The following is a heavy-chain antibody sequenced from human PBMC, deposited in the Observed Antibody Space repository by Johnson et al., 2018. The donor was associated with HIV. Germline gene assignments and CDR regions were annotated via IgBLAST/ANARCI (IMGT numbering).Heavy chain of an antibody. CDR3: ASSSPRDAFDI. CDR2: IGTAGDT. CDR1: GFTFSSYD. V-gene: IGHV3-13*01. Sequence: VQLVESGGGVVQPGRSLRLSCAASGFTFSSYDMHWVRQATGKGLEWVSAIGTAGDTSYPGSVKGRFTISRENAKNSLYLQMNSLRAEDTAVYYCASSSPRDAFDIWGQGTMVTVSS. J-gene: IGHJ3*02.